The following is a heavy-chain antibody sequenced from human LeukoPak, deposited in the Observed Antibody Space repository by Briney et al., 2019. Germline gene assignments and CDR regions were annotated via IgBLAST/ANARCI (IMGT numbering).Heavy chain of an antibody. D-gene: IGHD3-22*01. Sequence: GESLKISCKSSAYRFTNYWISWVRQMPGKGLEWMGRIDPGDSQTNYSPSYQGHVTISADKSISTAYLQWSSLKASDTAMYYCARHSSVLNSFDPWGQGTLVTVSS. CDR1: AYRFTNYW. CDR2: IDPGDSQT. J-gene: IGHJ5*02. V-gene: IGHV5-10-1*01. CDR3: ARHSSVLNSFDP.